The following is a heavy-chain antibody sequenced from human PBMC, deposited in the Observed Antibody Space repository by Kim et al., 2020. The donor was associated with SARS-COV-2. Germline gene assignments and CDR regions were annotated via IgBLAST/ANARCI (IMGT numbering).Heavy chain of an antibody. J-gene: IGHJ4*02. CDR3: ARLVCGAAPQHDY. D-gene: IGHD3-10*01. V-gene: IGHV5-51*01. CDR1: GYSFTNHW. CDR2: ISPDDSIT. Sequence: GESLKISCKVSGYSFTNHWIAWVRQIPGKGLEWMGIISPDDSITRYSPSFRGQVTLSADKSITTAYLQWSSLKASDTAIYYCARLVCGAAPQHDYWGQG.